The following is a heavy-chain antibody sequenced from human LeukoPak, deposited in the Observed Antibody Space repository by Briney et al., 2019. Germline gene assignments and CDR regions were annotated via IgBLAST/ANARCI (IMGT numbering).Heavy chain of an antibody. Sequence: SETLSLTCTVSGGSISSSSYYWGWIRQPPGKGLEWIGSIHYSGSTNYNPSLKSRVTISVDTSKNQFSLKLSSVTAADTAVYYCARGYCSGGSCYSYYYYNYMDVWGKGTTVTISS. CDR3: ARGYCSGGSCYSYYYYNYMDV. CDR1: GGSISSSSYY. D-gene: IGHD2-15*01. V-gene: IGHV4-39*07. CDR2: IHYSGST. J-gene: IGHJ6*03.